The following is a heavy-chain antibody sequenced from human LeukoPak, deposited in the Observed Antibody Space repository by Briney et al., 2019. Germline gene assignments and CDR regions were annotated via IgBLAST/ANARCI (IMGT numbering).Heavy chain of an antibody. D-gene: IGHD4-11*01. V-gene: IGHV4-38-2*02. Sequence: SETLSLTCTVSGYSISSGYYWGWIRQPPEKGLEWIGSIYHSGSTYYNPSLKSRVTISVDTSKNQFSLKLSSVTAADTAVYYCARDTGGLQDYWGQGTLVTVSS. CDR2: IYHSGST. CDR3: ARDTGGLQDY. CDR1: GYSISSGYY. J-gene: IGHJ4*02.